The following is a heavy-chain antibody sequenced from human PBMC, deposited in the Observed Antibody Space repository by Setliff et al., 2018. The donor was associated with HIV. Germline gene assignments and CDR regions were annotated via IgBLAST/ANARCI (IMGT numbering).Heavy chain of an antibody. Sequence: ASVKVSCKASGYTFTNYGISWVRQAPGQGLEWMGWINAGNGNTKYSQKFQGRVTITRDTSASTAYMELSSLRSEDTAVYYCARARFLEWLPDYWGQGTLVTVSS. D-gene: IGHD3-3*01. J-gene: IGHJ4*02. CDR3: ARARFLEWLPDY. CDR2: INAGNGNT. V-gene: IGHV1-3*01. CDR1: GYTFTNYG.